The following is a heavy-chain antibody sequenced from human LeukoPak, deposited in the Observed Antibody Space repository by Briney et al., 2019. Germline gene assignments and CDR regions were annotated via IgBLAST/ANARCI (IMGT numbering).Heavy chain of an antibody. CDR3: AKGRVVVPPPYFTY. J-gene: IGHJ4*02. CDR1: GFTFSSYA. CDR2: ISDRGGNT. D-gene: IGHD2-2*01. V-gene: IGHV3-23*01. Sequence: GGSLRLSCVASGFTFSSYAMNWVRQGPGRGLEWVSGISDRGGNTYYADSVKGRYTISRDNSKNTLYLQMNSLRAEDTAVYYCAKGRVVVPPPYFTYWGKGTLAIVSS.